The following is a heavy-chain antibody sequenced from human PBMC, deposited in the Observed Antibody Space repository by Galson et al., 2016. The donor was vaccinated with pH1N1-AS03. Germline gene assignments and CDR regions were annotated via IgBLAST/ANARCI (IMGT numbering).Heavy chain of an antibody. CDR3: ARSTHVNEGLDS. D-gene: IGHD2-8*01. V-gene: IGHV2-5*02. Sequence: PALVNPTQTLTLTCTVSGFSLSAGGVHVAWIRQSPGKALEWLALIYWDGDERYNSSLRSRLSISRDTSENHVVLTMTSVGPMDTGTYYCARSTHVNEGLDSWGRGTLVSVSS. J-gene: IGHJ4*02. CDR1: GFSLSAGGVH. CDR2: IYWDGDE.